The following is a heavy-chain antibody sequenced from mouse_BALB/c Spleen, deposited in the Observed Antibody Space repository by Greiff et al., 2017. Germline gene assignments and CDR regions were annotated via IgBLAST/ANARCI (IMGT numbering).Heavy chain of an antibody. CDR1: GFTFTDYY. CDR3: ASGYYSWFAY. CDR2: IRNKANGYTT. Sequence: EVQRVESGGGLVQPGGSLRLSCATSGFTFTDYYMSWVRQPPGKALEWLGFIRNKANGYTTEYSASVKGRFTISRDNSQSILYLQMNTLRAEDSATYYCASGYYSWFAYWGQGTLVTVSA. V-gene: IGHV7-3*02. J-gene: IGHJ3*01. D-gene: IGHD2-3*01.